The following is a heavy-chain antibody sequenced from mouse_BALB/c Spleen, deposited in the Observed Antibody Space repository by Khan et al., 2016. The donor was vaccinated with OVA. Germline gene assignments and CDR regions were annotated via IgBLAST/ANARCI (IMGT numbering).Heavy chain of an antibody. CDR1: GYTFTNYV. Sequence: VQLQQSGPELIKPGASVKMSCKASGYTFTNYVIHWVRQRPGQGLDWIGYINPSNDGTRYHEKFKGKATLTSDKASDTAYLEFRSLTSEDSAVYDSAREASSGDVAFPYWGQGTLVTVSA. D-gene: IGHD3-3*01. V-gene: IGHV1S136*01. CDR2: INPSNDGT. J-gene: IGHJ3*01. CDR3: AREASSGDVAFPY.